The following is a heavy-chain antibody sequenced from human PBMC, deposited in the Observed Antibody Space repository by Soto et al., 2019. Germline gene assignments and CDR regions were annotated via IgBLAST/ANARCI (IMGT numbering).Heavy chain of an antibody. J-gene: IGHJ4*02. CDR2: IYWDNDK. CDR1: GFSLDTWGVG. D-gene: IGHD3-16*01. V-gene: IGHV2-5*02. CDR3: ARALGSWGASYFDH. Sequence: QITLKESGPTLVRPTQTLTLTCTVSGFSLDTWGVGVGWIRQPPGKAPEWLALIYWDNDKRYSPSLKNRLTITKDTSKNQVVLTVTNMDPVDTVTYYCARALGSWGASYFDHWGQGTLVTVSS.